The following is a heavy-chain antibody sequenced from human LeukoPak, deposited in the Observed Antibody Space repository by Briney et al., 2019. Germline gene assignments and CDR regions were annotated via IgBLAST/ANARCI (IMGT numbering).Heavy chain of an antibody. CDR3: ARAQHFIGLWKAFDI. Sequence: LAGGSLRLSCAASGFTFSSYWMSWVRQAPGKGLEWVANIKQDGSEKYYVDSVKGRFTISRDNAKNSLFLQMNSLRAEDTAVYYCARAQHFIGLWKAFDIWGQGTMVTVSS. D-gene: IGHD3-3*02. CDR2: IKQDGSEK. CDR1: GFTFSSYW. J-gene: IGHJ3*02. V-gene: IGHV3-7*01.